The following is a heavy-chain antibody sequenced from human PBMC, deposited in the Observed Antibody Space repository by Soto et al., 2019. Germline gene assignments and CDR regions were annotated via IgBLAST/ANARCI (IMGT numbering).Heavy chain of an antibody. D-gene: IGHD2-2*01. V-gene: IGHV3-21*01. J-gene: IGHJ5*02. CDR3: ARDLGYCSSTSCINWFDP. CDR1: GFTFSSYS. CDR2: ISSSSYI. Sequence: GGSLRLSCAASGFTFSSYSMNWVRQAPGKGLEWVSSISSSSYIYYADSVKGRFTISRDNAKNSLYLQMNSPRAEDTAVYYCARDLGYCSSTSCINWFDPWGQGTLVTVSS.